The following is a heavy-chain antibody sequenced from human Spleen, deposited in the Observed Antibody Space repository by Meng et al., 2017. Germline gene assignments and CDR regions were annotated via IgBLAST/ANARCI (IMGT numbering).Heavy chain of an antibody. CDR3: ARDLGGDPILNY. Sequence: GSLRLSCSVSGDSISSSSYYWGWVRQPPGKALEWIGSIYYSGSSYYNPSLKSRVTMSVDTSKNQFSLKLSSVTAADTAVYYCARDLGGDPILNYWGQGTLVTVSS. D-gene: IGHD3-9*01. V-gene: IGHV4-39*07. J-gene: IGHJ4*02. CDR2: IYYSGSS. CDR1: GDSISSSSYY.